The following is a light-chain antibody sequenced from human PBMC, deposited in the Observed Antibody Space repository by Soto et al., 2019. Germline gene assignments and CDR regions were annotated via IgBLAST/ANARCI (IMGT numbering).Light chain of an antibody. V-gene: IGKV1-5*03. CDR3: QQYNSYSWT. CDR1: QSISSW. J-gene: IGKJ1*01. Sequence: DIQMTQSASTLSASFGDRVTITCRASQSISSWLAWYQQKTGKAPKLLIYKASSLESGVPSRFSGSGYGTEFNLTISSLQTDDFATYYCQQYNSYSWTFGQGTKVDIK. CDR2: KAS.